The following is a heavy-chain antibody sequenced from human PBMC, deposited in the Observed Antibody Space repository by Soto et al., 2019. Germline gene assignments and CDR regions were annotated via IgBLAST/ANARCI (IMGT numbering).Heavy chain of an antibody. J-gene: IGHJ5*02. CDR2: IYHSGST. V-gene: IGHV4-30-2*01. Sequence: SETLSLTCAVSGGSISSGGYSWSWIRQPPGKGLEWIGYIYHSGSTYYNPSLKSRVTISVDKSKNQFSLRLSSVTAADTGIYYCAREVPGLREVNRNWFDPWGQGTLVTVSS. CDR3: AREVPGLREVNRNWFDP. D-gene: IGHD3-10*01. CDR1: GGSISSGGYS.